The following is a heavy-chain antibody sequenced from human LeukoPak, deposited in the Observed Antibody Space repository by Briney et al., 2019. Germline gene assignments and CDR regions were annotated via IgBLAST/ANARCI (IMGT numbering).Heavy chain of an antibody. CDR1: GGSISSYY. V-gene: IGHV4-4*07. D-gene: IGHD3-3*01. Sequence: PSETLSLTCTVSGGSISSYYWSWIRQPAGKGPEWIGRIYTSGSTNYNPSLKSRVTMSVDTSKNQFSLKLSSVTAADTAVYYCAREITIFGVSLDVWGKGTTVTVSS. J-gene: IGHJ6*04. CDR2: IYTSGST. CDR3: AREITIFGVSLDV.